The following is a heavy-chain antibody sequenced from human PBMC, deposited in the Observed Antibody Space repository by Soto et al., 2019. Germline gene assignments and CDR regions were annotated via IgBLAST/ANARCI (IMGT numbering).Heavy chain of an antibody. CDR1: GYSFTSYW. J-gene: IGHJ6*02. CDR2: IYPGDSDT. CDR3: ASWEYSSSHGNYYYGMAV. Sequence: PGESLKISCKGSGYSFTSYWIGWVRQMPGKGLEWMGIIYPGDSDTRYSPSFQGQVTISADKSISTAYLQWSSLKASDTAMYYCASWEYSSSHGNYYYGMAVGGQGTTVPVPS. V-gene: IGHV5-51*01. D-gene: IGHD6-13*01.